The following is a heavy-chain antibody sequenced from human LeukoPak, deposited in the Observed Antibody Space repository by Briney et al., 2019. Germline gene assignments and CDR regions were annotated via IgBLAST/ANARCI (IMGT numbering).Heavy chain of an antibody. J-gene: IGHJ5*02. V-gene: IGHV4-59*01. D-gene: IGHD2-2*01. Sequence: SETLSLTCTVSGASITSYYWSWIRQPPGKGLEWLASSYYSGTTHYNPPLKSRVTMSVDTSKSQFSLNLSSVIAADTAVYYCARHVGYCSSTRCNSRFDPWGQGTLVTVSS. CDR2: SYYSGTT. CDR1: GASITSYY. CDR3: ARHVGYCSSTRCNSRFDP.